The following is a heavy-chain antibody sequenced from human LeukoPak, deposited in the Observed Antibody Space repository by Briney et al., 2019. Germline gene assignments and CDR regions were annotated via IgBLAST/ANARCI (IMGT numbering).Heavy chain of an antibody. J-gene: IGHJ3*02. D-gene: IGHD3-22*01. CDR2: TYTSGST. V-gene: IGHV4-61*02. CDR3: ARDQSTMIVVAHHDAFDI. CDR1: GGSISSGSHY. Sequence: SQTLSLTCTVSGGSISSGSHYWSWIRQPAGKGLEWIGRTYTSGSTNYNPSLKSRVTISVDTSKNQFSLKLSSVTAADTAVYYCARDQSTMIVVAHHDAFDIWGQGTMVTVSS.